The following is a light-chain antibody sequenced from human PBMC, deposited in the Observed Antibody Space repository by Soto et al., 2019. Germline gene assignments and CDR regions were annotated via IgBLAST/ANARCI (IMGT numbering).Light chain of an antibody. Sequence: EIVLTQSPGTLSLSSGERATLSCRASQSVNSNYLTWYQQKPGLTPRLLIYGASSRATGIPDRFSGSGSGTDVTLTISRLEPEDFAVYYCQQYDSSRLTFGGGTKVDIK. J-gene: IGKJ4*01. CDR1: QSVNSNY. CDR3: QQYDSSRLT. CDR2: GAS. V-gene: IGKV3-20*01.